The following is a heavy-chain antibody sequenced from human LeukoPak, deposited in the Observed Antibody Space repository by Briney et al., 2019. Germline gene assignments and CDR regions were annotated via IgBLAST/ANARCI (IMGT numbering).Heavy chain of an antibody. D-gene: IGHD2-21*02. J-gene: IGHJ5*02. CDR2: IWYDGSNK. CDR3: ARGVTPDWFDP. Sequence: PGGSLRLSCAASGFTFSSYGMHWVRQAPGKGLEWVAVIWYDGSNKNYADSVKGRFTISRDNSKNTLYLQMNRLRAEDTAVYYCARGVTPDWFDPWGQGTLVTVSS. CDR1: GFTFSSYG. V-gene: IGHV3-33*01.